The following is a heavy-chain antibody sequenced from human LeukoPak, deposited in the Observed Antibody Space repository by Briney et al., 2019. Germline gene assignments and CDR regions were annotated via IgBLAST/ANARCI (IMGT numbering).Heavy chain of an antibody. D-gene: IGHD5-18*01. V-gene: IGHV3-48*03. CDR2: ISSSGSTI. Sequence: GGSLRLSCAASGLTFSSYEMNWVRQAPGKGLEWVSYISSSGSTIYYADSVKGRFTISRDNAKNSLYLQMNSLRAEDTAVYYCASLPRIQLWLLRMDVWGKGTTVTVSS. CDR3: ASLPRIQLWLLRMDV. J-gene: IGHJ6*04. CDR1: GLTFSSYE.